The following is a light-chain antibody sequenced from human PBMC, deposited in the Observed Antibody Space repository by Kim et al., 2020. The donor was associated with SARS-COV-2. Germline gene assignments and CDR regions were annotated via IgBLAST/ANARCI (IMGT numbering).Light chain of an antibody. V-gene: IGLV3-19*01. Sequence: MGQTVKLTCQGDSINPSYSPWYQQKPGQAPVLVLYGKDNRPSGIPDRFSGSSSSNSGSLTITGAQAEDEADYYCSSRDTSNSHVVFGGGTQLTVL. CDR2: GKD. CDR1: SINPSY. J-gene: IGLJ2*01. CDR3: SSRDTSNSHVV.